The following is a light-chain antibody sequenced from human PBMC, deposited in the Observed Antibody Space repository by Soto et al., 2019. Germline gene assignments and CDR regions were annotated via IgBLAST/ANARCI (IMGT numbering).Light chain of an antibody. CDR2: GAS. V-gene: IGKV3-15*01. Sequence: EIVMTQSPDTLSVSPGERATLSCRSSQRVSSNLAWYQQKPGQAPRLLIYGASTRATGIPARFSGSGSGTEFTLTISSLQSEDFAVYYCQQYNNWTPITFGQGTRLEIK. CDR3: QQYNNWTPIT. CDR1: QRVSSN. J-gene: IGKJ5*01.